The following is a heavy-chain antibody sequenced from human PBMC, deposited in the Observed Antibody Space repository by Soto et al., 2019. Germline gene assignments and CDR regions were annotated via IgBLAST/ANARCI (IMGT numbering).Heavy chain of an antibody. CDR1: GFTVSNNY. V-gene: IGHV3-53*01. Sequence: EVQLVESGGGLIQPGGSLRLSCAVSGFTVSNNYMSWVRQAPGKGLEGVSVIYSGGYTAYGDSVKGRFTISRDNSKNTIYLQMKDQGAADSAVFYCATQRGGGGYWGQGTLVTVSS. CDR2: IYSGGYT. D-gene: IGHD6-25*01. CDR3: ATQRGGGGY. J-gene: IGHJ4*02.